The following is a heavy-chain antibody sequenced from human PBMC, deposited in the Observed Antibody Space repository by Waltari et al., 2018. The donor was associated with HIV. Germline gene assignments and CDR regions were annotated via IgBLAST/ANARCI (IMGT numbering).Heavy chain of an antibody. D-gene: IGHD3-10*01. J-gene: IGHJ3*01. Sequence: QLQLQESGPGLAKPSETLSLTCTVSGGSVTNYYWSWIRQPPGKGLEWIGYLYHSGSTNYNPSLKSRVTTSVDTSKNRFSLNLTSVTAADTAVYYCARHSGRMGGAFDVWGQGTMVTVSS. CDR1: GGSVTNYY. CDR3: ARHSGRMGGAFDV. V-gene: IGHV4-59*08. CDR2: LYHSGST.